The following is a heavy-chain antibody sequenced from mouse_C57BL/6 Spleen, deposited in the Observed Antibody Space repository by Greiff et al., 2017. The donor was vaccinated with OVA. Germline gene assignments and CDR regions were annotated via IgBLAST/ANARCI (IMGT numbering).Heavy chain of an antibody. V-gene: IGHV7-1*01. CDR3: ARDAAGTAY. D-gene: IGHD4-1*01. CDR2: SRNKANDYTT. J-gene: IGHJ2*01. Sequence: EVMLVESGGGLVQSGRSLRLSCATSGFTFSDFYMEWVRQAPGKGLEWIAASRNKANDYTTEYSASVKGRFIVSRDTSQSILYLQMNALRAEDTAIYYCARDAAGTAYWGQGTTLTVSS. CDR1: GFTFSDFY.